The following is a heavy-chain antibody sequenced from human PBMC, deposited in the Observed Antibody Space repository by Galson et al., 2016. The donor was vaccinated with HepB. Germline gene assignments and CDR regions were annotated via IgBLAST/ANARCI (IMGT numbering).Heavy chain of an antibody. Sequence: SLRLSCAASGFSVSSKYMRRVRQAPGKGPGWVSLFYSCGNTYYADSVKGRFTISRDNSKNTLYLQMNSLRAEDAAVYYCAKISLVGYNSGWGGSFDIWGRGTMVTVSS. CDR1: GFSVSSKY. CDR3: AKISLVGYNSGWGGSFDI. CDR2: FYSCGNT. D-gene: IGHD6-19*01. V-gene: IGHV3-53*01. J-gene: IGHJ3*02.